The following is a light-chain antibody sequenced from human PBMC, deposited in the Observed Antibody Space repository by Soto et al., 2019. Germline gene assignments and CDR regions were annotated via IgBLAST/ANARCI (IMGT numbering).Light chain of an antibody. Sequence: DIQMTQSPSTLSASVGDRITITCRASQTINNWLAWYQQKPGKAPKVLIYKVASLESGNPSRFSGTGSGTEFTLTISSLQPDDFATYYCQQDNIYSTGFSFGPGTKVDIK. CDR3: QQDNIYSTGFS. CDR2: KVA. CDR1: QTINNW. J-gene: IGKJ3*01. V-gene: IGKV1-5*03.